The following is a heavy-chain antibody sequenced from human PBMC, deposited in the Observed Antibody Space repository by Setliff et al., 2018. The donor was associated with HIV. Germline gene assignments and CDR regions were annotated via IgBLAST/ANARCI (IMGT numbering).Heavy chain of an antibody. V-gene: IGHV1-69*13. CDR1: GGTFSSYA. Sequence: SVKVSCKASGGTFSSYAINWVRQAPGQGLEWMGGIIPIFNTANYAQKFQGRVTITADESTSTAYMELSSLGSEDTAVYYCARGSGGYCSGGSCYFGFGLALWGQGTTVTVSS. J-gene: IGHJ6*02. CDR3: ARGSGGYCSGGSCYFGFGLAL. CDR2: IIPIFNTA. D-gene: IGHD2-15*01.